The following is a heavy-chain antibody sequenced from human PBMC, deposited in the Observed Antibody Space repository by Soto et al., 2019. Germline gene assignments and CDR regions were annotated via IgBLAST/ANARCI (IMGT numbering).Heavy chain of an antibody. CDR3: ARDGGVGATYYYYYGMDV. V-gene: IGHV4-38-2*02. CDR1: GYSISSGYY. Sequence: LSLTCAVSGYSISSGYYWGWIRQPPGKGLEWIGSIYHSGSTYYNPSLKSRVTISVDTSKNQFSLKLSSVTAADTAVYYCARDGGVGATYYYYYGMDVWGQGTTVTVSS. CDR2: IYHSGST. J-gene: IGHJ6*02. D-gene: IGHD1-26*01.